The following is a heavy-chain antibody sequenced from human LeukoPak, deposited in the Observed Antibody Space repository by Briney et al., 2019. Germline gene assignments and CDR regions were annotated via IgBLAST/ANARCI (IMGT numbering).Heavy chain of an antibody. D-gene: IGHD6-19*01. CDR1: GGSISSGGYY. CDR3: ARGGIRIPQWLVPQNYFDY. V-gene: IGHV4-31*03. CDR2: IYYSGST. Sequence: PSETLSLTCTVSGGSISSGGYYWSWIRQHPGKGLEWIGYIYYSGSTYYNPSLKSRVTISVDTSKNQFSLKLSSVTAADTAVYYCARGGIRIPQWLVPQNYFDYWGQGTLVTVSS. J-gene: IGHJ4*02.